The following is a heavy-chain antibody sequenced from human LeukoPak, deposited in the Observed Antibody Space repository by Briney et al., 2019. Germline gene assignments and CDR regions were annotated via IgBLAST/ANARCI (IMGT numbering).Heavy chain of an antibody. CDR3: ARHQGGMDV. V-gene: IGHV5-51*01. Sequence: GGSLEISWEGSGYHFTTYWVAWVRPLPGKGLEWMGMISPGDFDTRYTPSFKGQVTISADKSISTAYLQWSSLKASDTAIYYCARHQGGMDVWGQGTTVTVS. CDR1: GYHFTTYW. J-gene: IGHJ6*02. CDR2: ISPGDFDT.